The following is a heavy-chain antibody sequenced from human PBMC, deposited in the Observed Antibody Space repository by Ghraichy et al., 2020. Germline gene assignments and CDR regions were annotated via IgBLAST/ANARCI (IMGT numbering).Heavy chain of an antibody. CDR2: IYPGDSDT. J-gene: IGHJ6*02. Sequence: GESLNISCKGSGYSFTSYWIGWVRQMPGKGLEWMGIIYPGDSDTRYSPSFQGQVTISADKSISTAYLQWSSLKASDTAMYYCARPIIAAAGTRYYYYYGMDVWGQGTTVTVSS. CDR1: GYSFTSYW. D-gene: IGHD6-13*01. CDR3: ARPIIAAAGTRYYYYYGMDV. V-gene: IGHV5-51*01.